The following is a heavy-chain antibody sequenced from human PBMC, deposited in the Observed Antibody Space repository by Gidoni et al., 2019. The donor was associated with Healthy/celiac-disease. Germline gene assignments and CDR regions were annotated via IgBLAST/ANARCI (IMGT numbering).Heavy chain of an antibody. J-gene: IGHJ4*02. V-gene: IGHV3-7*01. D-gene: IGHD5-18*01. Sequence: EVQLVESWRGLVQSGGSLTLHCSASGFTFSSYWMSWVRQAPGKGLEWVANIKQDGSEKYYVDSVKSRFTISRDNAKNSLYLQMNSLRAEDTAVYYCARVRYSYGTTCYFDYWGQGTLVTVSS. CDR2: IKQDGSEK. CDR1: GFTFSSYW. CDR3: ARVRYSYGTTCYFDY.